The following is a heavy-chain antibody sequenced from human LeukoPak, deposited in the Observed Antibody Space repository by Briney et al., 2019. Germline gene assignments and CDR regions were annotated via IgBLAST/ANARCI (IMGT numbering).Heavy chain of an antibody. Sequence: GGSLRLSCAASGFTFINSALSWVRQPPGKGLGWGSSLSGTGLTTYSAESVEGRFTISRDNSKNKLYLQMNTLRAEDSALYYCAKGIYSSGWSYFDYWGHGTLVTVSS. CDR3: AKGIYSSGWSYFDY. J-gene: IGHJ4*01. V-gene: IGHV3-23*01. CDR2: LSGTGLTT. CDR1: GFTFINSA. D-gene: IGHD6-19*01.